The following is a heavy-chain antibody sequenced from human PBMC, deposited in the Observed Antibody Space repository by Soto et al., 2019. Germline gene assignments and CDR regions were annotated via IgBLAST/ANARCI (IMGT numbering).Heavy chain of an antibody. V-gene: IGHV3-66*01. D-gene: IGHD3-3*01. J-gene: IGHJ4*02. CDR3: ASRDFWSGYHLDY. CDR2: IYSGGST. Sequence: EVQLVESGGGLVQPGGSLRLSCAASGFTVSSNYMSWVRQAPGKGLEWVSVIYSGGSTYYADSVKGRFTISRDNSKNTLYLHRNRLRDEETSVYYCASRDFWSGYHLDYWGQGTLVTVSS. CDR1: GFTVSSNY.